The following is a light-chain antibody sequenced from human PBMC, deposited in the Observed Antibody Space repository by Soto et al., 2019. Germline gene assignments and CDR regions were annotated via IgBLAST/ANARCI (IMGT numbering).Light chain of an antibody. CDR1: QSISSY. CDR2: AAS. V-gene: IGKV1-39*01. CDR3: QQSYSTPLYT. J-gene: IGKJ2*01. Sequence: DIQMTQSPSSLSASVGDRVTSTCRASQSISSYLNGYQQKPGKAPKLLIYAASSLQSGVPSRFSGSGYGTDFTLTISSLQPEDFASYYCQQSYSTPLYTFGQGTKLEIK.